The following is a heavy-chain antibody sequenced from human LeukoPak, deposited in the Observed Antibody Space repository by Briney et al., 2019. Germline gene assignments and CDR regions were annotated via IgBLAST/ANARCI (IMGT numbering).Heavy chain of an antibody. V-gene: IGHV6-1*01. J-gene: IGHJ4*02. Sequence: SQTLSLTCAISGDSVSTNSVAWNWVRQSPSRGLEWLGRTSYRSKWYNDYAVSVKSRITITPDTSKNQFSLQLNSVTPEDTAVYYCAREAEITRFDYWGQGTLVTVSS. D-gene: IGHD5-24*01. CDR3: AREAEITRFDY. CDR1: GDSVSTNSVA. CDR2: TSYRSKWYN.